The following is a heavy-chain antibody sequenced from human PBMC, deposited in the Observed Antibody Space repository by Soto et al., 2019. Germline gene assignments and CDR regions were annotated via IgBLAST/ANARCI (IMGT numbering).Heavy chain of an antibody. D-gene: IGHD6-13*01. CDR3: ARDREREQLGYYGVDV. V-gene: IGHV3-30*03. Sequence: QVQVVESGGDVVQPGRSLRLSCVASGFSFSHYGMQWVRQAPGKGLEWVAVISYDGSHKYYGEYVTGRFTISRDNSKNTLYLQMNSLRPDDTALYFCARDREREQLGYYGVDVWGQGTPVAVSS. CDR1: GFSFSHYG. CDR2: ISYDGSHK. J-gene: IGHJ6*02.